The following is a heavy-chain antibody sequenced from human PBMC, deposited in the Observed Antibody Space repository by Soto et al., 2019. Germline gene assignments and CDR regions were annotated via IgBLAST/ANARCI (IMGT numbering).Heavy chain of an antibody. V-gene: IGHV3-23*01. CDR2: ISGSGGST. CDR3: AKGYCSSTSCQGAFDI. D-gene: IGHD2-2*01. Sequence: GGSLRLSCAASGFTFSSYAMSWVRQAPGKGLEWVSAISGSGGSTYYADSVKGRFTISRDNSKNTLYLQMNSLRAEDTAVYYCAKGYCSSTSCQGAFDIWGQGTMVTVSS. CDR1: GFTFSSYA. J-gene: IGHJ3*02.